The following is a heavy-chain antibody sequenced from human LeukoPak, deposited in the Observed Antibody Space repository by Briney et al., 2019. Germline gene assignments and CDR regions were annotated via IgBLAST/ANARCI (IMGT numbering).Heavy chain of an antibody. Sequence: GASVKVSCKASGYTFTVYYMHWVRQAPGQGLEWMGRINPNSGGTNYAQKFQGRVTMTRDTSISTAYMELSRLRSDDTAVYYCVPDYGGNWAFDYWGQGTLVTVSS. J-gene: IGHJ4*02. V-gene: IGHV1-2*06. CDR1: GYTFTVYY. CDR2: INPNSGGT. D-gene: IGHD4-23*01. CDR3: VPDYGGNWAFDY.